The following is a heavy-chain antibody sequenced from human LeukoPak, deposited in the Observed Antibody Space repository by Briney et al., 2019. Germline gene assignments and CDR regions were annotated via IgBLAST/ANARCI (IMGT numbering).Heavy chain of an antibody. J-gene: IGHJ4*02. CDR1: GFTFSSYS. CDR2: ISSSSSYI. Sequence: PGGSLRLPCAASGFTFSSYSMNWVRQAPGKGLEWVSSISSSSSYIYYADSVKGRFTISRDNAKNSLYLQMNSLRAEDTAVYYCARDLRDGYNFNNYWGQGTLVTVSS. V-gene: IGHV3-21*01. D-gene: IGHD5-24*01. CDR3: ARDLRDGYNFNNY.